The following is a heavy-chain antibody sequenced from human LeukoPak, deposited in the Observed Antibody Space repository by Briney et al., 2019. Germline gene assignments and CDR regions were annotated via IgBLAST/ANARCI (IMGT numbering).Heavy chain of an antibody. CDR2: VKQDGTEK. CDR3: ARTGGTSWADY. CDR1: GFTFRDYW. J-gene: IGHJ4*02. V-gene: IGHV3-7*01. Sequence: GGSLRLSCEASGFTFRDYWMTWVRQAPGKGLEWVANVKQDGTEKFYGDSVKGRFTISRDNGKNSLYLQMNSLRVEDTAIYYCARTGGTSWADYWGQGTLVTVSS. D-gene: IGHD6-13*01.